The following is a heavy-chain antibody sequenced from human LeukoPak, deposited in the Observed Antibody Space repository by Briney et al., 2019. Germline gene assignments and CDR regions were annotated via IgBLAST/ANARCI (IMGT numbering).Heavy chain of an antibody. CDR1: GFTFSSYA. CDR2: ISGSGGST. CDR3: ARDKRRYSSSSIFDY. V-gene: IGHV3-23*01. J-gene: IGHJ4*02. Sequence: SGGSLRLSCVASGFTFSSYAMSWVRQAPGKGLEWVSDISGSGGSTYYADSVKGRFTISRDNSKNTLYLQMNSLRAEDTVVYYCARDKRRYSSSSIFDYWGQGTLVTVSS. D-gene: IGHD6-6*01.